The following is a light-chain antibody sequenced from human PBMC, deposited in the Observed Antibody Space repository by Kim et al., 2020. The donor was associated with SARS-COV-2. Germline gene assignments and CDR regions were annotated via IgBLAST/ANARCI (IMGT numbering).Light chain of an antibody. Sequence: VSPGERVTLSCRASQTIGNKLAWYQQIPGQAPRLLMYGASTRATGIAARFSGTGSGTEFTLTITSLQSEDFAVYYCQQYYNWPPYTFGQGTKLEIK. CDR2: GAS. J-gene: IGKJ2*01. V-gene: IGKV3D-15*01. CDR1: QTIGNK. CDR3: QQYYNWPPYT.